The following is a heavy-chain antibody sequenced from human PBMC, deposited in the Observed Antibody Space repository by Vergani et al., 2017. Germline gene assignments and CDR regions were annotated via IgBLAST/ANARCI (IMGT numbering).Heavy chain of an antibody. J-gene: IGHJ6*02. Sequence: QVQLVQSGAEVKKPGASVKVSCKASGYTFTSYGISWVRQAPGQGLEWMGWISAYNGNTNYAQKLQGRVTMTTDTSTSTAYMELRSPRSDDTAVYYCARQYYYDSSGYYSPYYYYYGMDVWGQGTTVTVSS. CDR3: ARQYYYDSSGYYSPYYYYYGMDV. CDR1: GYTFTSYG. CDR2: ISAYNGNT. V-gene: IGHV1-18*01. D-gene: IGHD3-22*01.